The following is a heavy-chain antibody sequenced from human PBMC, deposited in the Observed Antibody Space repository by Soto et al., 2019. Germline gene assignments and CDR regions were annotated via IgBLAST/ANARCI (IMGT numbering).Heavy chain of an antibody. Sequence: PSQALSRTCSISGDSVSSNSAAWNWIRQSPSRGLEWLGRTYYRSKWYNDYAVSVKSRITINPDTSKNQFSLQLNSVTPEDTAVYYCARDLVNPGFTVTTVAFDIWGQGTMVTVSS. CDR3: ARDLVNPGFTVTTVAFDI. J-gene: IGHJ3*02. V-gene: IGHV6-1*01. CDR1: GDSVSSNSAA. CDR2: TYYRSKWYN. D-gene: IGHD4-17*01.